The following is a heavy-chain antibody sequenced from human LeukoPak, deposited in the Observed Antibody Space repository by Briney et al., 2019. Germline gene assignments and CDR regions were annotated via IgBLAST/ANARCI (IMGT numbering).Heavy chain of an antibody. CDR1: GYNFRVYS. Sequence: GGSLRLSCAASGYNFRVYSLNWVRQAPGKGLEWVAYISSTSGLIKYADSVMGRFTISRDNAKSSVYLQMNSLRDEDTAVYYCSRGSGFVVRGDAMDVWGQGTTVSVFS. V-gene: IGHV3-48*02. CDR2: ISSTSGLI. D-gene: IGHD3-22*01. J-gene: IGHJ6*02. CDR3: SRGSGFVVRGDAMDV.